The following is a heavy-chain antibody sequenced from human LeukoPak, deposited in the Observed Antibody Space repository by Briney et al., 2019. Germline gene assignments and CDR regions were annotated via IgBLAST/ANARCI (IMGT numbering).Heavy chain of an antibody. D-gene: IGHD3-22*01. CDR2: INPSGGST. Sequence: ASVKVSCKASGYTFTSYYMHWVRQAPGQWLEWMGIINPSGGSTSYAQKFQGRVTMTRDTSTSTVYMELSSLRSEDTAVYYCARAYGGSSGYPDAFDIWGQGTMVTVSS. CDR1: GYTFTSYY. J-gene: IGHJ3*02. V-gene: IGHV1-46*01. CDR3: ARAYGGSSGYPDAFDI.